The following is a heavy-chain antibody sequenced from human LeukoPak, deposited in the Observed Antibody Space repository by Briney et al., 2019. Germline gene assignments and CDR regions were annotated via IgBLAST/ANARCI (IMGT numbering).Heavy chain of an antibody. Sequence: GGSLSLSCAASGFTFHDFAMHWVRQAPGKGLEWVSTISWNSGVMAYADSVKGRFTISRDNANNSLYLQMKSLRADDTALYYCAKATLSSGYYYYFGMDVWGQGTTVTVS. CDR1: GFTFHDFA. CDR2: ISWNSGVM. D-gene: IGHD3-22*01. V-gene: IGHV3-9*01. J-gene: IGHJ6*02. CDR3: AKATLSSGYYYYFGMDV.